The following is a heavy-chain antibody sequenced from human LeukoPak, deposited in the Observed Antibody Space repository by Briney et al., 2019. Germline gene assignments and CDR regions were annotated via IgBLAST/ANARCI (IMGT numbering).Heavy chain of an antibody. CDR2: ISAYNGNA. D-gene: IGHD5-12*01. CDR3: AREQGGYSGSADY. Sequence: ASVKVSCKASGYTFSSYGISWVRQAPGQGLEWMGRISAYNGNANYAQKFQGRVTMTTDTSTTTAYMELRSLRSDDTAVYYCAREQGGYSGSADYWGQGTLVTVSS. J-gene: IGHJ4*02. CDR1: GYTFSSYG. V-gene: IGHV1-18*01.